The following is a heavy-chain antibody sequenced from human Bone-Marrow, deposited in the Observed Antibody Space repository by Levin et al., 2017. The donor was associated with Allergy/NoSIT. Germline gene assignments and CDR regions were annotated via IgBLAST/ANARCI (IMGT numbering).Heavy chain of an antibody. Sequence: GALVKVSCKSSGGTFSTYPVSWVRQAPGQGLEWMGGILPIFGAANYAQKFRGRLTITADDSTSTVYMELTRLTSDDTAMYYCARDLTQVGFDYWGQGSLVTVSS. CDR2: ILPIFGAA. CDR1: GGTFSTYP. CDR3: ARDLTQVGFDY. J-gene: IGHJ4*02. D-gene: IGHD1-26*01. V-gene: IGHV1-69*13.